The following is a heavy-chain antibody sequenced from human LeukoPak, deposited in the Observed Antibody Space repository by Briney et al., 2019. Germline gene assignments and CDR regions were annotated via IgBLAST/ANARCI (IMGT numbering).Heavy chain of an antibody. CDR2: INSSSSPI. J-gene: IGHJ4*02. Sequence: TGGSLTLSWAASGFTFGSHSMHWVRQAPGKGLEWISYINSSSSPISYADSVKGRSTISRDNAKNSLYLQMNSLRVEDTAVYFCTRAASPRQQRSGYYGGGYWGQGTLVIVSS. V-gene: IGHV3-48*04. D-gene: IGHD5-12*01. CDR3: TRAASPRQQRSGYYGGGY. CDR1: GFTFGSHS.